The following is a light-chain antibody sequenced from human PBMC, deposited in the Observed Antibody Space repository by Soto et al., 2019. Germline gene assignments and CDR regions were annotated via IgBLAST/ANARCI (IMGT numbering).Light chain of an antibody. CDR3: SSYTFSSTWV. Sequence: QSVLTQPASVSGSPGQSITISCTGTSSDVGTYNYVSWYQHHPGKAPKLMIYEVSNRPSGVSNRFSGSKSGNTASLTISGLQAEDEADYYCSSYTFSSTWVFGGGTKVTVL. J-gene: IGLJ3*02. V-gene: IGLV2-14*01. CDR1: SSDVGTYNY. CDR2: EVS.